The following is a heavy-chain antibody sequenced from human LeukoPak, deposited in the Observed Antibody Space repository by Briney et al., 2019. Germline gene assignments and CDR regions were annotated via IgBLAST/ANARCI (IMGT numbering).Heavy chain of an antibody. CDR3: ARDRGAVTDVFDY. Sequence: PGGSLRLSCVASGFTFSDYYMSWIRQAPGKGLEWVSYIRSSGTTIHYADSVKGRFTLSRDNVKNSLYLQMNSLRAEDTAVYYCARDRGAVTDVFDYWGQGTLVTVSS. CDR2: IRSSGTTI. J-gene: IGHJ4*02. CDR1: GFTFSDYY. D-gene: IGHD6-19*01. V-gene: IGHV3-11*04.